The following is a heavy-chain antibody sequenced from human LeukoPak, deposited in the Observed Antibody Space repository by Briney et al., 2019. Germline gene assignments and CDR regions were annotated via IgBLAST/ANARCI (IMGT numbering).Heavy chain of an antibody. D-gene: IGHD5-24*01. CDR2: ISYDGSNK. CDR3: ASGGRWLQLYYFDY. V-gene: IGHV3-30-3*01. CDR1: GFTFSSYA. Sequence: GGSLRLSCAASGFTFSSYAMHWVRQAPGKGPEWVAVISYDGSNKYYADSVKGRFTISRDNSKNTLYLQMNSLRAEDTAVYYCASGGRWLQLYYFDYWGQGTLVTVSS. J-gene: IGHJ4*02.